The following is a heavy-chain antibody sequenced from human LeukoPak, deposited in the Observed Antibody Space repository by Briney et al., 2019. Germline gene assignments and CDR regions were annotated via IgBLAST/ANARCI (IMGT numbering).Heavy chain of an antibody. CDR3: ARGLGFDP. V-gene: IGHV4-34*01. CDR1: GGSFSGYY. CDR2: INHSGST. Sequence: SETLSLTCAVYGGSFSGYYWSWIRQPPGKGLEWIGEINHSGSTNYNPSLKSRVTISVDTSKNQFSLKLSSVTAADTAVYYCARGLGFDPWGQGTLVTVSS. J-gene: IGHJ5*02.